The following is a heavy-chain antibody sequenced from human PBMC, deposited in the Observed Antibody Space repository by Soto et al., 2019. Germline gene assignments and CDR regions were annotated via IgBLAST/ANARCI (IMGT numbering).Heavy chain of an antibody. CDR1: GGSISSYF. CDR2: MYFNEST. J-gene: IGHJ3*02. CDR3: ARDHKEAFDI. V-gene: IGHV4-59*01. Sequence: QVLLQESGPGLVKPSETLSLTCTDSGGSISSYFLNWIRQAPGKGLEWIGYMYFNESTNYNPSLKSRVTIALDTSKSLFSLKLNSVTAADTAVYYCARDHKEAFDIWGQGTLVTVSS.